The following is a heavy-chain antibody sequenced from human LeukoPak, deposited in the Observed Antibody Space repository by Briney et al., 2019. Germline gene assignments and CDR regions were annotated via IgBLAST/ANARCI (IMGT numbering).Heavy chain of an antibody. CDR1: GGSISSGGYS. CDR2: IYYSGST. J-gene: IGHJ4*02. V-gene: IGHV4-30-4*07. D-gene: IGHD7-27*01. CDR3: ARDLGPAIHFDY. Sequence: SQTLSLTCAVSGGSISSGGYSWSWIRQPPGKGLEWIGYIYYSGSTYYNPSLKSRVTISVDTSKNQFSLKLSSVTAADTAVYYCARDLGPAIHFDYWGQGTLVTVSS.